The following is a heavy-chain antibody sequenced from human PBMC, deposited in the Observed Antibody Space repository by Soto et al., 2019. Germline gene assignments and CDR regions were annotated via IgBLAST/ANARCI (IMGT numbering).Heavy chain of an antibody. Sequence: GGSLRLSCAASGFTFSSYEMNWVRQAPGKGLEWISHVTSNGGARYYADSVKGRFIISRDNAGNSLYLQMNNLRAVDTAVYFCARGYTGGWSRGGYFDYWGQGALVTVYS. J-gene: IGHJ4*02. V-gene: IGHV3-48*03. CDR2: VTSNGGAR. CDR3: ARGYTGGWSRGGYFDY. D-gene: IGHD6-19*01. CDR1: GFTFSSYE.